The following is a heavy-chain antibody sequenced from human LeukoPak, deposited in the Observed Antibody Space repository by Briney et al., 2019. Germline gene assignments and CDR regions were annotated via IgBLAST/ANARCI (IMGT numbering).Heavy chain of an antibody. J-gene: IGHJ6*03. CDR2: IYYSGST. CDR1: GGSISSSSYY. V-gene: IGHV4-39*01. D-gene: IGHD3-22*01. Sequence: SETLSLTCTVSGGSISSSSYYWGWIRQPPGKGLEWIGSIYYSGSTYYNPSLKSRVTISVDTSKNQFSLKLSSVTAADTAVYYCARLTRGYYYDSSGYYRYYYYYMDVWGKGTTVAISS. CDR3: ARLTRGYYYDSSGYYRYYYYYMDV.